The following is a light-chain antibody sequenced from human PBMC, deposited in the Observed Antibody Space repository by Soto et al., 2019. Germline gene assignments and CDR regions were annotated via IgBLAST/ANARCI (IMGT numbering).Light chain of an antibody. Sequence: ALTQPASVSGSPGQSITISCTGTSSDVGRYSLVSWYQQHPGKAPKLMIYEDIERPSGVSNRFSGSKSGNTTSLTISGLQTEDEADYYCCSYAGGTSVVFGGGTKLTVL. CDR3: CSYAGGTSVV. CDR2: EDI. J-gene: IGLJ2*01. CDR1: SSDVGRYSL. V-gene: IGLV2-23*01.